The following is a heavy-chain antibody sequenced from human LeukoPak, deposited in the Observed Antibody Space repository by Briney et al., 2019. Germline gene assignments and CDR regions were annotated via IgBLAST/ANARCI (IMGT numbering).Heavy chain of an antibody. J-gene: IGHJ4*02. CDR3: ARGRPYCGGSCSDSLDY. CDR2: ISSSSSYI. D-gene: IGHD2-15*01. CDR1: GFTFSSYA. V-gene: IGHV3-21*01. Sequence: GGSLRLSCAASGFTFSSYAMSRVRQAPGKGLEWVSSISSSSSYIYYADSVKGRFTISRDNAKNSLYLQMNSLGAEDTAVYYCARGRPYCGGSCSDSLDYWGQGTLVTVSS.